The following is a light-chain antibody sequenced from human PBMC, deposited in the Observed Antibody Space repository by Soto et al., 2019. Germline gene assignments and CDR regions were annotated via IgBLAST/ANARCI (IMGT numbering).Light chain of an antibody. V-gene: IGKV3-15*01. Sequence: EFVLTQSPGTLSLSPGERATLSCRASQSVSSDLAWYHQKPGQAPRLLIYGASTRATGIPARFSGSGSGTEFTLTINSLQSEDFAVYYCQQYNNWPRTFDQGTKVDI. J-gene: IGKJ1*01. CDR1: QSVSSD. CDR2: GAS. CDR3: QQYNNWPRT.